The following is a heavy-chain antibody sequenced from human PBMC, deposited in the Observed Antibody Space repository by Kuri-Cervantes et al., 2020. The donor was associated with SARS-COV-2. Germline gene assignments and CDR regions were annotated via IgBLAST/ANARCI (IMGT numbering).Heavy chain of an antibody. CDR1: GGSISSYY. V-gene: IGHV3-53*01. J-gene: IGHJ4*02. CDR3: ARVRGVGY. CDR2: IYSGGST. Sequence: ETLSLTCTVSGGSISSYYWSWIRQPPGKGLEWVSVIYSGGSTYYADSVKGRFTISRDNAKNSLYLQMNSLRAEDTAVYYCARVRGVGYWGQGTLVTVSS. D-gene: IGHD3-10*01.